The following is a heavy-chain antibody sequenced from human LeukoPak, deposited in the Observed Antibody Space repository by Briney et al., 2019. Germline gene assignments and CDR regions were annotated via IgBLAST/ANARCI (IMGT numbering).Heavy chain of an antibody. V-gene: IGHV3-48*04. J-gene: IGHJ4*02. CDR1: GFTFSSYA. D-gene: IGHD3-10*01. Sequence: GGSLRLSCAASGFTFSSYAMSWVRQAPGKGLEWVAYIRSTGTPTHYTDSVKGRFTISRDNTKDSLYLRMDSLRAEDTAVYYCARVPYGSGSYFDYWGQGTLVTVSS. CDR2: IRSTGTPT. CDR3: ARVPYGSGSYFDY.